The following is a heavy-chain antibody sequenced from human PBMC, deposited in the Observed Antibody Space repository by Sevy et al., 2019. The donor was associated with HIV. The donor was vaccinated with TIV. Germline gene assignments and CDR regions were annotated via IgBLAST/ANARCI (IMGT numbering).Heavy chain of an antibody. CDR1: GYTFTSYA. CDR3: ARINSVTTRTGAFDI. D-gene: IGHD4-17*01. J-gene: IGHJ3*02. Sequence: ASVKVSCKASGYTFTSYAMHWVRQAPGQRLEWMGWINAGNGNTKYSQKFQGRVTITRDTSAGTAYMELSSLRSEDTAMYYCARINSVTTRTGAFDIWGQGTMVTVSS. V-gene: IGHV1-3*01. CDR2: INAGNGNT.